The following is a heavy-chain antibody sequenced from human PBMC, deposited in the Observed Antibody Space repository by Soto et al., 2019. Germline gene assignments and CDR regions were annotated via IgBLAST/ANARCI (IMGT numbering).Heavy chain of an antibody. CDR2: IYYSGST. D-gene: IGHD3-3*01. Sequence: SETLSLTCTVSGGSISSSSYYWGWIRQPPGKGLEWIGSIYYSGSTYYNPSLKSRVTISVDTSRNQFSLKLSSVTAADTAVYYCARLGLSDFWSGYYPLYGMDVWGQGTTVTVSS. V-gene: IGHV4-39*01. CDR1: GGSISSSSYY. J-gene: IGHJ6*02. CDR3: ARLGLSDFWSGYYPLYGMDV.